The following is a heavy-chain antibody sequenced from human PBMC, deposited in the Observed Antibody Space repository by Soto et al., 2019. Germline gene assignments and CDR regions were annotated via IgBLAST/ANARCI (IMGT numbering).Heavy chain of an antibody. J-gene: IGHJ6*02. D-gene: IGHD2-15*01. CDR3: AKLGCSGGSCYSDYYYGMDV. V-gene: IGHV3-23*01. Sequence: GGSLRLSCAASGFTFSSYAMSWVRQAPGKGLEWVSAISGSGGSTYYADSVKGRFTISRDNSKNTLYLQMNSLRAEDTAVYYCAKLGCSGGSCYSDYYYGMDVWGQGTTVTVSS. CDR1: GFTFSSYA. CDR2: ISGSGGST.